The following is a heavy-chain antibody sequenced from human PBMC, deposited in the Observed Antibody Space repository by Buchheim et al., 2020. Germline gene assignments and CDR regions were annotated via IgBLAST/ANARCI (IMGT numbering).Heavy chain of an antibody. D-gene: IGHD6-19*01. CDR2: ISYDGSNK. Sequence: QVQLVESGGGVVQPGRSLRLSCAASGFTFSSYGMHWVRQAPGKGLEWVAVISYDGSNKYYADSVKGRFTISRDNSKNTLYMQMNSLRAEDTAVYYCAKDDPTFTGWLAYWGQGTL. CDR3: AKDDPTFTGWLAY. J-gene: IGHJ4*02. V-gene: IGHV3-30*18. CDR1: GFTFSSYG.